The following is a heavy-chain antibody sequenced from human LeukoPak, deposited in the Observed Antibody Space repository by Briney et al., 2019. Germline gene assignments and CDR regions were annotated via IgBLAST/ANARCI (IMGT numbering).Heavy chain of an antibody. V-gene: IGHV4-30-4*01. J-gene: IGHJ4*02. D-gene: IGHD6-19*01. CDR2: IYYSGST. CDR3: ASGIAVAGTVDY. CDR1: GGSISSGDYY. Sequence: SETLSLTCTVSGGSISSGDYYWRWIRQPPGKGLEWIGYIYYSGSTYYNPSLKSRVTISVDTSKNQFSLKLSSVTAADTAVYYCASGIAVAGTVDYWGQGTLVTVSS.